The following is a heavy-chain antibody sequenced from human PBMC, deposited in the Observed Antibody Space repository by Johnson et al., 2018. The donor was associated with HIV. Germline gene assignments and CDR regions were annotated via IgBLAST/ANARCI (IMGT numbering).Heavy chain of an antibody. Sequence: VQLVESGGGVVQPGRSLRFSCAASGFTFSRYGIHWVRQAPGKGLEWVSVIYSGGSTYYADSVKGRFTISRDNSKNTLYLQMNSLRAEDTAVYYCARERIAAAGLDAFDIWGQGTMVTVSS. V-gene: IGHV3-66*01. J-gene: IGHJ3*02. D-gene: IGHD6-13*01. CDR2: IYSGGST. CDR3: ARERIAAAGLDAFDI. CDR1: GFTFSRYG.